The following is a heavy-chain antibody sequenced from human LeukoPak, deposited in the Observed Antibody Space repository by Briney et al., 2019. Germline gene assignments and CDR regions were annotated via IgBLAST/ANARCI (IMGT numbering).Heavy chain of an antibody. CDR3: ASFLYYYDSSGYYYNY. CDR1: GYTFTSYD. D-gene: IGHD3-22*01. Sequence: ASVKVSCKASGYTFTSYDINWVRQAPGQGLEWMGWISAYNGNTNYAQKLQGRVTMTTGTSTSTAYMELRSLRSDDTAVYYCASFLYYYDSSGYYYNYWGQGTLVTVSS. CDR2: ISAYNGNT. V-gene: IGHV1-18*01. J-gene: IGHJ4*02.